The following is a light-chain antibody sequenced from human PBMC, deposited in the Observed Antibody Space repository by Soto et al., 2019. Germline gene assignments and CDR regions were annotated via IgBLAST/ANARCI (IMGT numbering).Light chain of an antibody. J-gene: IGKJ1*01. CDR3: QQYNSYLWT. CDR2: KAS. CDR1: QSISSW. Sequence: DIQMTQSPSTLSASVGDRVTITCRASQSISSWLAWYQQKPGKAPKLLIYKASSLESGVPSRFSGCGSGTEFNLTISSLQPDDFATYYCQQYNSYLWTFGQGTKVEIK. V-gene: IGKV1-5*03.